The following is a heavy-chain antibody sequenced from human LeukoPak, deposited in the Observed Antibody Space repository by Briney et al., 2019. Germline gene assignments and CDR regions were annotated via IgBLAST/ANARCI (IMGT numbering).Heavy chain of an antibody. Sequence: PGGSLRLSCVTSGFTFSSYEMNWVRQAPGKGLEWVSYISSSGNTIYYAHSAKGRFTISRDNARNSLYLQMNNLRAEETAVYYCARDVGMTSDYWGQGTLVTVSP. CDR3: ARDVGMTSDY. D-gene: IGHD1-1*01. V-gene: IGHV3-48*03. CDR1: GFTFSSYE. CDR2: ISSSGNTI. J-gene: IGHJ4*02.